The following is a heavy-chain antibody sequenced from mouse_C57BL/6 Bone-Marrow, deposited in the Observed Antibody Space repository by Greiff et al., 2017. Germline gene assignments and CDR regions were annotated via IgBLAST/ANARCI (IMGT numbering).Heavy chain of an antibody. D-gene: IGHD2-4*01. J-gene: IGHJ1*03. CDR3: AIDDYGDIDV. V-gene: IGHV5-9*01. CDR1: GFTFSSYT. CDR2: ISGGGGNT. Sequence: DVKLVESGGGLVKPGGSLKLSCAASGFTFSSYTMSWVRQTPEKRLEWVATISGGGGNTYYPDSVQGRFTISRDHTKNTLYLQMSGPGSEDTALYYCAIDDYGDIDVWGTGTTVTVSS.